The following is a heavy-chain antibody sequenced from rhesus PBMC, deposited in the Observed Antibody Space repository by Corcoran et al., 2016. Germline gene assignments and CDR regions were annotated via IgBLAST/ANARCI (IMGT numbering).Heavy chain of an antibody. CDR1: GFTFSSYG. D-gene: IGHD6-25*01. J-gene: IGHJ4*01. CDR3: AKDSGGY. CDR2: INSGGGST. V-gene: IGHV3S5*01. Sequence: EVQLVETGGGLVQPGGSLKLPCAASGFTFSSYGMSWVRQAPGKGLEWVSAINSGGGSTYYADSVKGRFTISRDNSKNTLSLQMNSLRAEDTAVYYCAKDSGGYWGQGVLVTVSS.